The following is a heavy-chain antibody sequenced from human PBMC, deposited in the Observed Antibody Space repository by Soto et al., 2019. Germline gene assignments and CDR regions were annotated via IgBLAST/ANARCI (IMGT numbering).Heavy chain of an antibody. CDR2: IYYSGST. CDR1: GGSISSYY. D-gene: IGHD3-10*01. V-gene: IGHV4-59*01. J-gene: IGHJ4*02. CDR3: ARAQDGSGSYYN. Sequence: SETLSLTCTVSGGSISSYYWSWIRQPPGKGLEWIGYIYYSGSTNYNPSLKSRVTISVDTSKNQFSLKLSSVTAADTAVYYCARAQDGSGSYYNWGQGTLVTVSS.